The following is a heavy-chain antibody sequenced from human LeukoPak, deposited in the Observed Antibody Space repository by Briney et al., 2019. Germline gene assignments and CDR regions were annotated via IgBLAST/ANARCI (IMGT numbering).Heavy chain of an antibody. Sequence: GRSLRLSCVASGFTFSSYGMHWVRRAPGKGLEWVAVISYDGSNKYYADSVKGRFTISRDNSKNTLYLQMNSLRAEDTAVYYCAKDRASMWCSSSSCYYFDNWGQGTLVTVSS. CDR1: GFTFSSYG. CDR2: ISYDGSNK. D-gene: IGHD2-2*01. CDR3: AKDRASMWCSSSSCYYFDN. V-gene: IGHV3-30*18. J-gene: IGHJ4*02.